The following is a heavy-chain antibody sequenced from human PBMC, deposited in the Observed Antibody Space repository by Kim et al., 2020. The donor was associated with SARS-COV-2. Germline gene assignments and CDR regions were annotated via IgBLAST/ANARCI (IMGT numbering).Heavy chain of an antibody. CDR3: AKGDCSSTSCYTTDF. Sequence: GGSLRLSCGASGFIFTNYAMSSVRQAPGKGLEWVSIISGSGAETHDADSVKDRFTISRENSKNTVFLVMNSVRDDDTAVSYCAKGDCSSTSCYTTDFSGRGTLGTVSS. D-gene: IGHD2-2*02. V-gene: IGHV3-23*01. CDR1: GFIFTNYA. J-gene: IGHJ4*02. CDR2: ISGSGAET.